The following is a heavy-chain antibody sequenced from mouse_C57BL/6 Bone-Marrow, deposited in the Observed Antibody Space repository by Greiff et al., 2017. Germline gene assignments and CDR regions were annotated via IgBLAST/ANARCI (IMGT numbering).Heavy chain of an antibody. J-gene: IGHJ1*01. CDR3: ANPRDVRYFPA. D-gene: IGHD1-1*01. CDR2: IDPSDSET. Sequence: VKLQQPGAELVRPGSSVQLSCKASGYTFTSYWMHLVKQRPIQGLEWIGNIDPSDSETHYNQKFKDKATLTVDQSSSTAYMQLSSLTSEDSAVYYSANPRDVRYFPAWGSGTTVT. V-gene: IGHV1-52*01. CDR1: GYTFTSYW.